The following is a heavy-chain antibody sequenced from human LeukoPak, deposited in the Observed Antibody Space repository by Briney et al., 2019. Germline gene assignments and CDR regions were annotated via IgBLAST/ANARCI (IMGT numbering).Heavy chain of an antibody. CDR2: ISNSGGST. CDR3: AKDLSMVRELIIDAFDI. V-gene: IGHV3-23*01. CDR1: GFTFSSYA. J-gene: IGHJ3*02. D-gene: IGHD3-10*01. Sequence: AGGSLRLSCAASGFTFSSYAMSWVRLAPGKGLEWVSGISNSGGSTYYADSVKGRFTISRDNSKNTLYLQMNSLRAEDTAVYYCAKDLSMVRELIIDAFDIWGQGTMVTVSS.